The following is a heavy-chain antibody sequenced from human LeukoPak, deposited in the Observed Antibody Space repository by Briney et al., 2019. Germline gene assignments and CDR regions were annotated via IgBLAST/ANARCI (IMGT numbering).Heavy chain of an antibody. Sequence: GGSLRLSCAASGFTFSSYSMNWVRQAPGKGLEWVSSISSSSSYIYYADSVKGRFTISRNNAKNSLYLQMNSLRAEDTAVYYCARDPPTGDGIGYWGQGTLVTVSS. CDR2: ISSSSSYI. D-gene: IGHD2-21*02. J-gene: IGHJ4*02. CDR1: GFTFSSYS. CDR3: ARDPPTGDGIGY. V-gene: IGHV3-21*01.